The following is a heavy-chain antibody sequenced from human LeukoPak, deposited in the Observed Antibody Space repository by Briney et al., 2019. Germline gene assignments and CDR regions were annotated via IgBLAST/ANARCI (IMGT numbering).Heavy chain of an antibody. CDR2: INPNSGGT. V-gene: IGHV1-2*06. J-gene: IGHJ5*02. Sequence: SGKVSCKASGDTFTGYYMHWVRQAPGQGLEWMGRINPNSGGTNYAQKFQGRVTMTRDTSISTAYMELSRLRSDDTAVYYCAAGGGSCWFSAPFDPWGQGTLVTVSS. CDR1: GDTFTGYY. CDR3: AAGGGSCWFSAPFDP. D-gene: IGHD6-19*01.